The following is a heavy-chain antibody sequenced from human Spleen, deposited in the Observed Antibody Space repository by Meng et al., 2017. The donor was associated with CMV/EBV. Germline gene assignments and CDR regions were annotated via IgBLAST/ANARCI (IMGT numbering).Heavy chain of an antibody. J-gene: IGHJ4*02. CDR1: GGTFSSYA. Sequence: CKDSGGTFSSYAISWVRQAPGQGLEWMGGIIPIFGTANYAQKFQGRVTITTDESTSTAYMELSSLRSEDTAVYYCARDKWEPNRFDYWGQGTLVTVSS. D-gene: IGHD1-26*01. CDR3: ARDKWEPNRFDY. V-gene: IGHV1-69*05. CDR2: IIPIFGTA.